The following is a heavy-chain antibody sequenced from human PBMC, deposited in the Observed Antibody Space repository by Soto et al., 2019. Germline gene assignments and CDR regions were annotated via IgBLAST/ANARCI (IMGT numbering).Heavy chain of an antibody. CDR1: GGTFSSYA. J-gene: IGHJ6*02. D-gene: IGHD6-19*01. CDR3: ARDRVEQWLVRGYYYGMDV. V-gene: IGHV1-69*13. CDR2: IIPIFGTA. Sequence: SVKVSCKASGGTFSSYAISWVRQAPGQGLEWMGGIIPIFGTANYAQKFQGRVTITADESTSTAYMELSSLRSEDTAAYYCARDRVEQWLVRGYYYGMDVWGQGTTVTVSS.